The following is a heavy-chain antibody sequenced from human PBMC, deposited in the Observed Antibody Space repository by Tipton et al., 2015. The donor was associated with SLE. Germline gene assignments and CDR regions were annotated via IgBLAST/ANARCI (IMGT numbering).Heavy chain of an antibody. CDR1: GGSISSSSYY. CDR3: AIIAVAGGIYYYGMDV. J-gene: IGHJ6*02. V-gene: IGHV4-61*02. Sequence: TLSLTCTVSGGSISSSSYYWSWIRQPAGKGLEWIGRIYTSGSTNYNPSLKSRVTISVDTSKNQFSLKLSSVTAADTAVYYCAIIAVAGGIYYYGMDVWGQGTTVTVSS. D-gene: IGHD6-19*01. CDR2: IYTSGST.